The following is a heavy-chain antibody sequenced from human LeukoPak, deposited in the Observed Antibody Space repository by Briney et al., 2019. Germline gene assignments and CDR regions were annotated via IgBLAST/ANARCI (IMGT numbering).Heavy chain of an antibody. V-gene: IGHV1-18*04. CDR2: ISAYNGNT. CDR1: GYTFTGYY. D-gene: IGHD3-16*02. CDR3: ARLDYDYVWGSYRYYFDY. J-gene: IGHJ4*02. Sequence: ASVKVSCKASGYTFTGYYMHWVRQAPGQGLECMGWISAYNGNTNYAQKLQGRVTMTTDTSTSTAYMELRSLRSDDTAVYYCARLDYDYVWGSYRYYFDYWGQGTLVTVSS.